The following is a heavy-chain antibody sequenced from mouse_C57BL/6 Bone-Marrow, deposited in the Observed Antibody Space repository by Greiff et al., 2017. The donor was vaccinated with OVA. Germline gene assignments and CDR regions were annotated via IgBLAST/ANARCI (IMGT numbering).Heavy chain of an antibody. J-gene: IGHJ4*01. CDR3: ARSFYAMDY. CDR1: GYTFTDYY. CDR2: INPNNGGT. Sequence: VQLQQSGPELVKPGASVKISCKASGYTFTDYYMNWVKQSHGKSLEWIGDINPNNGGTSYNQKFKGKATLTVDKSSSTAYMELRSLTSEDSAVYDCARSFYAMDYWGQGTSVTVSS. V-gene: IGHV1-26*01.